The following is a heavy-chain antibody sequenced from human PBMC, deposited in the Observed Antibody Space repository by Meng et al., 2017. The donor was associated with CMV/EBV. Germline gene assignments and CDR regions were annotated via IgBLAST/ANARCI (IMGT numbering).Heavy chain of an antibody. D-gene: IGHD1-1*01. CDR3: ARGRARNERPTGYFDY. V-gene: IGHV4-59*01. J-gene: IGHJ4*02. Sequence: GSLRLSCTVSGGSISSYYWSWIRQPPGKGLEWIGYIYYSGSTNYNPSLKSRVTISVDTSKNQFSLKLSSVTAADTAVYYCARGRARNERPTGYFDYWGQGTLVTVSS. CDR1: GGSISSYY. CDR2: IYYSGST.